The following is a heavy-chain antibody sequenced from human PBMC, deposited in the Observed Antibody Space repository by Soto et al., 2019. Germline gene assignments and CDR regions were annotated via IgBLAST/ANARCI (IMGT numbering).Heavy chain of an antibody. D-gene: IGHD3-3*01. V-gene: IGHV3-7*01. Sequence: GGSLRLSCAASGFTFSSYWMSWVRQAPGKGLEWVANIKQDGSEKYYVDSVKGRFTISGDNAKNSLYLQMNSLRAEDTAVYYCARVDWGTYYDFWSGYYTWGRIGNWFDPWGQGTLVTVSS. CDR1: GFTFSSYW. CDR2: IKQDGSEK. J-gene: IGHJ5*02. CDR3: ARVDWGTYYDFWSGYYTWGRIGNWFDP.